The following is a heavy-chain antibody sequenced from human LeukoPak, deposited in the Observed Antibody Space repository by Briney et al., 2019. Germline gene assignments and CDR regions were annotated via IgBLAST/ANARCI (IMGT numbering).Heavy chain of an antibody. CDR3: ARDYGLSSIGFDY. Sequence: GGSLGLSCAASGFTFSSYGMHWVRQAPGKGLEWVSAISGSGGSTYYADSVKGRFTISRDNAKNSLYLQMNSLRAEDTAVYYCARDYGLSSIGFDYWGQGTLVTVSS. CDR2: ISGSGGST. V-gene: IGHV3-21*01. CDR1: GFTFSSYG. D-gene: IGHD6-19*01. J-gene: IGHJ4*02.